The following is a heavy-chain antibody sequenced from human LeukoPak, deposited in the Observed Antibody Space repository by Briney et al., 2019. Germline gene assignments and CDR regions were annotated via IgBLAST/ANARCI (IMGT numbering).Heavy chain of an antibody. CDR2: INHSGST. CDR3: ARDPEVREGYKGTPNWFDP. Sequence: SETLSLTCAVYGGSFSGYYWSWIRQPPGKGLEWIGEINHSGSTNYNPSLKSRVTISVDTSKNQFSLKLSSVTAADTAVYYCARDPEVREGYKGTPNWFDPWGQGTLVTVSS. D-gene: IGHD5-24*01. CDR1: GGSFSGYY. V-gene: IGHV4-34*01. J-gene: IGHJ5*02.